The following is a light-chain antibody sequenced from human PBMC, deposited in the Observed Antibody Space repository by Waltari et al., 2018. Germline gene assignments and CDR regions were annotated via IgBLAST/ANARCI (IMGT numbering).Light chain of an antibody. V-gene: IGKV3-20*01. J-gene: IGKJ2*01. CDR3: QQYGSLPYT. Sequence: IVLTQSPGTLSLSPGDRATLSCRASQSVSSSYLAGYQQKPGQAPRLLLYGASNRATGIPDRFSGSASGTDFTLTISSLESEDFAVYHCQQYGSLPYTFGQGTKLEIK. CDR1: QSVSSSY. CDR2: GAS.